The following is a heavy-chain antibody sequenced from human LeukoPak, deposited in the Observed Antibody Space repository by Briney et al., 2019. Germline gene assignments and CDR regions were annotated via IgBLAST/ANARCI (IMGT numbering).Heavy chain of an antibody. D-gene: IGHD4-17*01. V-gene: IGHV4-39*01. CDR1: DGSITSNYY. CDR2: ISYSGST. CDR3: ARAGDYRAYGDLDY. Sequence: SETLSLTCAVSDGSITSNYYWGWIRQPPGKGLEWIGSISYSGSTHYNLSLKSRVTISVDTSKNQFSLKLRSVTAADTAVYYCARAGDYRAYGDLDYWGQGTLVTVSS. J-gene: IGHJ4*02.